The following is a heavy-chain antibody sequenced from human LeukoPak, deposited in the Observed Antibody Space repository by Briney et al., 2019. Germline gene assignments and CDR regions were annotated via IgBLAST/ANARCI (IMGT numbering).Heavy chain of an antibody. Sequence: SEALSLTCTVSGGSISSGRYYWNWIRQPAGKGLEWIGRIYTSGSTNYNPSLKSRDTISVDTSKNQFSLKLSSVTAADTAVYFCARAEAPYYYYYMDVWGKGTTVTISS. CDR2: IYTSGST. V-gene: IGHV4-61*02. CDR1: GGSISSGRYY. CDR3: ARAEAPYYYYYMDV. J-gene: IGHJ6*03.